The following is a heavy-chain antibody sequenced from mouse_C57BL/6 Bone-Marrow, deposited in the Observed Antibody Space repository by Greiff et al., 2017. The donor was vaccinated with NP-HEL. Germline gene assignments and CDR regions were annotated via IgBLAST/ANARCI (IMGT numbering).Heavy chain of an antibody. V-gene: IGHV5-16*01. CDR3: ARVYYYGSSPNYYAMDY. Sequence: EVMLVESEGGLVQPGSSMKLSCTASGFTFSDYYMAWVRQVPEKGLEWVANINYDGSSTYYLDSLKSRFIISRDNAKNILYLQMSSLKSEDTATYYCARVYYYGSSPNYYAMDYWGQGTSVTVSS. J-gene: IGHJ4*01. CDR1: GFTFSDYY. D-gene: IGHD1-1*01. CDR2: INYDGSST.